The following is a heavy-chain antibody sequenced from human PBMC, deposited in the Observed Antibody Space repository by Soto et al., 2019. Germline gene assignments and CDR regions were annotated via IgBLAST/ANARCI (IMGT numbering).Heavy chain of an antibody. CDR3: ARDKQLLPGVKYYFDY. V-gene: IGHV3-21*01. D-gene: IGHD6-6*01. Sequence: EVQLVESGGGLVKPGGSLRLSCAASGFTFSSYSMNWVRQAPGKGLEWVSSISSSSSYIYYADSVKGRFTISRDNAKNSLYLQMTSLRAEDTAVYYCARDKQLLPGVKYYFDYWGQGTLVTVSS. CDR1: GFTFSSYS. J-gene: IGHJ4*02. CDR2: ISSSSSYI.